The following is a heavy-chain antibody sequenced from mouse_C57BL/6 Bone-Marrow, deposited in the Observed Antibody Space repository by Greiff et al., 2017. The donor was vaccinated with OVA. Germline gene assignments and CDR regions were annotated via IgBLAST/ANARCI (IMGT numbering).Heavy chain of an antibody. V-gene: IGHV1-64*01. D-gene: IGHD1-1*01. J-gene: IGHJ3*01. CDR2: IHPNSGST. CDR3: ARERFYYYGSTLHFAY. Sequence: QVQLQQPGAELVKPGASVKLSCKASGYTFTSYWMHWVKQRPGQGLEWIGMIHPNSGSTNYNEKFKSKATLTVDKSSSTAYMQLSSLTSEDSAVYYCARERFYYYGSTLHFAYWGQGTLVTVSA. CDR1: GYTFTSYW.